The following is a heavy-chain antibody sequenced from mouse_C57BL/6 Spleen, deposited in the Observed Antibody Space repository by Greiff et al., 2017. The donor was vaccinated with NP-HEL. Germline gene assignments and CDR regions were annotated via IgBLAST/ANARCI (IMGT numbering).Heavy chain of an antibody. D-gene: IGHD1-1*02. CDR3: ARRDYGGAMDY. CDR2: IYWDDDK. Sequence: QVTLKESGPGILQSSQTLSLTCSFSGFSLSTSGMGVSWIRQPSGKGLEWLAHIYWDDDKRYNPSLKSRLTISKDTSRNQVFLKITSVDTADTATYYCARRDYGGAMDYWGQGTSVTVSS. CDR1: GFSLSTSGMG. V-gene: IGHV8-12*01. J-gene: IGHJ4*01.